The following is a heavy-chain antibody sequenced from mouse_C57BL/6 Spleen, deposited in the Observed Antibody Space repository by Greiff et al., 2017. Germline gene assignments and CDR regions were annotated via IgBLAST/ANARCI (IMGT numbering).Heavy chain of an antibody. D-gene: IGHD2-3*01. Sequence: EVKLQESGPGLVKPSQSLSLTCSVTGYSITSGYYWNWIRQFPGNKLEWMGYISYDGSNNYNPSLKNRISITRDTSKNQFFLKLNSVTTEDTATYYCARDFFYDGYYLFAYWGQGTLVTVSA. CDR3: ARDFFYDGYYLFAY. CDR2: ISYDGSN. CDR1: GYSITSGYY. J-gene: IGHJ3*01. V-gene: IGHV3-6*01.